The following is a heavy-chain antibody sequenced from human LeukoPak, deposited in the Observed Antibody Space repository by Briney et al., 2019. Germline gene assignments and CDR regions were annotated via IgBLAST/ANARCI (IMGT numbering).Heavy chain of an antibody. CDR2: IIPIFGTA. CDR1: GGTFSSYA. Sequence: GASVKVSCKASGGTFSSYAIRWVRQAPGQELEWMGGIIPIFGTADYAQNFQGRVTITADDSTSTAYMDLSTLTSEDTAVYYCALGGYSGYSRVIFYFHYWRQGTLVTVSS. D-gene: IGHD5-12*01. J-gene: IGHJ4*02. CDR3: ALGGYSGYSRVIFYFHY. V-gene: IGHV1-69*13.